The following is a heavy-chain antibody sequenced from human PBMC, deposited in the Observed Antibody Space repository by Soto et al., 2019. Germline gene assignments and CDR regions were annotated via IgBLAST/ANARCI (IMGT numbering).Heavy chain of an antibody. D-gene: IGHD1-20*01. CDR1: GLTFSVSA. J-gene: IGHJ4*02. CDR2: TGLSDRTT. CDR3: ATVHNTSRSFNF. V-gene: IGHV3-23*01. Sequence: EVQLLESGGGLVQPGGSLRLSCVASGLTFSVSAMTWVRQAPGKGLEWVPTTGLSDRTTYYGDSVKGRFTVSRDNSKNTLDLQMSSLRAEDTAVYYCATVHNTSRSFNFWGRGTLVTVSS.